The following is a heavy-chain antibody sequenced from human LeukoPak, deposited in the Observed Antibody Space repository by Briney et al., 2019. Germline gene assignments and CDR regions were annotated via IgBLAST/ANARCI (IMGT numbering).Heavy chain of an antibody. J-gene: IGHJ4*02. CDR2: MNPNSGNT. V-gene: IGHV1-8*01. D-gene: IGHD3-10*01. CDR3: VAIWFGELLEDY. Sequence: GASVKVSCKASGYTFTSYDINWVRQATGQGLEWMGWMNPNSGNTGYAQKFQGRVTMTRNTSISTAYMELSSLRSEDTAVYYCVAIWFGELLEDYWGQGTLVTVSS. CDR1: GYTFTSYD.